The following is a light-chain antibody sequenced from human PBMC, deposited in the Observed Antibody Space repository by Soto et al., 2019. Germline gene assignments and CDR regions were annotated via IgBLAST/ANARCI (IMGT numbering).Light chain of an antibody. V-gene: IGLV1-40*01. Sequence: QSVLTQPPSVSGAPGQRVTISCTGSSANIGAAYNVDWYQQLPGTAPKLLIYGNNNRPSGVPARFSGSKSGTSASLAIAGLQAEDEGDYYCATWDDSLNGPVFGGGTQLTVL. CDR2: GNN. J-gene: IGLJ2*01. CDR1: SANIGAAYN. CDR3: ATWDDSLNGPV.